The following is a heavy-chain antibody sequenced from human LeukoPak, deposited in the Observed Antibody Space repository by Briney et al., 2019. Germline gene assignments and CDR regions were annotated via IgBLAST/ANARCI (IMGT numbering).Heavy chain of an antibody. J-gene: IGHJ1*01. CDR1: GYTFTSYY. V-gene: IGHV1-2*06. CDR2: INPNSGGT. CDR3: AGYFDSSGWSGGFQH. Sequence: PLASVKVSCKASGYTFTSYYMHWVRQAPGQGLEWMGRINPNSGGTNYAQKFQGRVTMTRDTSISTVYMEMSRLRSDDTAVYYCAGYFDSSGWSGGFQHWGQGTLVTVSS. D-gene: IGHD6-19*01.